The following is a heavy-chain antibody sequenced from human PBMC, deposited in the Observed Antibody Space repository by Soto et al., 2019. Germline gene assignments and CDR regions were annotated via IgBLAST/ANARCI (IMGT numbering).Heavy chain of an antibody. CDR1: GLTFSSYA. D-gene: IGHD3-10*01. V-gene: IGHV3-30-3*01. Sequence: GGSLRLSCAASGLTFSSYAMHWVRQAPGKGLEGVAVISYDGSNKYYADSVKGRFTISRDNSKNTLYLQMNSLRAEDTAVYYCARDRYYYGPGSYYFYYYYGMDVWGQGTPVTVS. CDR2: ISYDGSNK. J-gene: IGHJ6*02. CDR3: ARDRYYYGPGSYYFYYYYGMDV.